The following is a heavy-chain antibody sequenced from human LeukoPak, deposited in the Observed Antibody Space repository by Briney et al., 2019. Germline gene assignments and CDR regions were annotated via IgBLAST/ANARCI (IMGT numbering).Heavy chain of an antibody. Sequence: SETLSLTCTVSGGSISSYYWSWIRQPPGKGLEWIGYIYYSGSTNYNASLTNRVTISVDTSKNQFSLKLSSVTAADTAVYYCAREVGYCSGGSCYSYFDYWGQGALVTVSS. CDR1: GGSISSYY. D-gene: IGHD2-15*01. CDR2: IYYSGST. CDR3: AREVGYCSGGSCYSYFDY. J-gene: IGHJ4*02. V-gene: IGHV4-59*01.